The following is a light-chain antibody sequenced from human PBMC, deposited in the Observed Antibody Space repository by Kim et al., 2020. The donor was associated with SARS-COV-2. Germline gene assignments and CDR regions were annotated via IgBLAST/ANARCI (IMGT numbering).Light chain of an antibody. J-gene: IGKJ4*01. Sequence: ASVGDRVTVTCRASQAIGSCLAWYQQKPGNAPKLLIYAASNLQSGVPSRFSGSGSGTDFTLTISSLQPDDFATYYCQQSSSFPITFGGGNKVDIK. CDR3: QQSSSFPIT. CDR1: QAIGSC. CDR2: AAS. V-gene: IGKV1-12*01.